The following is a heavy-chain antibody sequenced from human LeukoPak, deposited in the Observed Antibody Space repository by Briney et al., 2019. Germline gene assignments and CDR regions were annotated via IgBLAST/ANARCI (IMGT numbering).Heavy chain of an antibody. CDR3: ARLLGIAVARIWFDP. J-gene: IGHJ5*02. V-gene: IGHV5-51*01. Sequence: GVSLKISCKGSGYSFTSYWIGWVRQMPGKGLEWMGIIYPGDSDTRYSPSFQGQVTISADKSISTAYLQWSSLKASDTAMYYCARLLGIAVARIWFDPWGQGTLVTVSS. CDR1: GYSFTSYW. D-gene: IGHD6-19*01. CDR2: IYPGDSDT.